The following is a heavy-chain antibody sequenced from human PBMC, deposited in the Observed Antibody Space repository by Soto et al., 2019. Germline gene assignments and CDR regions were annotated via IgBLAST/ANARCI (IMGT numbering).Heavy chain of an antibody. Sequence: ASVKVSCKASGYTFTSYAMHWVRQAPGQRLEWMGWINAGNGNAKYAQKFQGRVTITGDESTSTAYMELSSLRSEDTAVYYCARDPPYYYGSGSYYIAVWGQGTTVTVS. D-gene: IGHD3-10*01. V-gene: IGHV1-3*01. CDR3: ARDPPYYYGSGSYYIAV. J-gene: IGHJ6*02. CDR2: INAGNGNA. CDR1: GYTFTSYA.